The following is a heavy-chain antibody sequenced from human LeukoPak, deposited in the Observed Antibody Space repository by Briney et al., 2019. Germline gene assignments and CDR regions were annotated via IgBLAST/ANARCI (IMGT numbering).Heavy chain of an antibody. CDR3: ARDGSSTVVYGMDV. J-gene: IGHJ6*02. CDR2: IIPIFGTA. V-gene: IGHV1-69*13. Sequence: ASVKVSCKASGGTFSSYAISWVRQDPGQGLEWMGGIIPIFGTANYAQKFQGRVTITADESTSTAYMELSSLRSEDTAVYYCARDGSSTVVYGMDVWGQGTTVTVSS. CDR1: GGTFSSYA. D-gene: IGHD2-2*01.